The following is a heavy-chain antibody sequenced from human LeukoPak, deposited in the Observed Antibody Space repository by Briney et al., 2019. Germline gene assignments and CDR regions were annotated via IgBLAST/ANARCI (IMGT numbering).Heavy chain of an antibody. J-gene: IGHJ6*02. CDR3: ARDFGHSSGWYPSYYYGMDV. D-gene: IGHD6-19*01. CDR2: IWYDGSNK. Sequence: GGSLRLSCAASGFTFSSYGMHWVRQAPGKGLEWVAVIWYDGSNKYYADSVKGRFTISRDNSKNTLYLQMNSLRAEDTAVYYCARDFGHSSGWYPSYYYGMDVWGQETTVTVSS. CDR1: GFTFSSYG. V-gene: IGHV3-33*01.